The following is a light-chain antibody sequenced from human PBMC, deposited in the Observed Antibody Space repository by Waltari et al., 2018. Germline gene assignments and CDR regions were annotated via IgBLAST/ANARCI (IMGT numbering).Light chain of an antibody. V-gene: IGLV2-23*01. J-gene: IGLJ2*01. CDR3: CSYASGDTIL. CDR2: EGS. Sequence: QSALTQPASVSGSPGQSITISCTGTSSDVWGYTLVSWFQHHPGKAPQLMIYEGSKRPSGLSNRFSGSKSGNTASLTISGLQAEDEADYYCCSYASGDTILFGGGTKLTVL. CDR1: SSDVWGYTL.